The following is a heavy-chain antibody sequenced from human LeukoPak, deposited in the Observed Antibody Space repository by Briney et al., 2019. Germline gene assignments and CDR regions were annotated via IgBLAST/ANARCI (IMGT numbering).Heavy chain of an antibody. V-gene: IGHV4-61*02. CDR1: GGSISSGSYY. CDR3: ARSPTYKYYFDY. Sequence: SETLSLTCTVSGGSISSGSYYWSWIRQPAGKGLEWIGRIYTSGSTNYNPSLKSRVTISVDTSKNQFSLKLSSVTAADTAVYYCARSPTYKYYFDYWGQGTLVTVSS. J-gene: IGHJ4*02. D-gene: IGHD1-14*01. CDR2: IYTSGST.